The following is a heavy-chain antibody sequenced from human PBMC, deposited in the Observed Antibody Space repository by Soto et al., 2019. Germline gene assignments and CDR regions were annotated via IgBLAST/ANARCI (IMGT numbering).Heavy chain of an antibody. CDR1: GFTFKNYG. J-gene: IGHJ6*02. Sequence: QVPLVESGGGVVQPGRSLRLSCAASGFTFKNYGMHWVRQAPGKGLEWVAVIWYDGSDKYYEDSVKGRFTISRDNSKNTLYLQMNSLTDDDTAVYYCARGNGNYYYDMDVWGQGTTVTVSS. CDR3: ARGNGNYYYDMDV. CDR2: IWYDGSDK. D-gene: IGHD1-26*01. V-gene: IGHV3-33*01.